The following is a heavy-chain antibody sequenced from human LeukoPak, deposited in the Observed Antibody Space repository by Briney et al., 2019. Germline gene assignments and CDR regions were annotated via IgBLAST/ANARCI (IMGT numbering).Heavy chain of an antibody. V-gene: IGHV1-18*01. J-gene: IGHJ3*02. CDR3: ARGTYDSSGYGWAHDAFDI. Sequence: ASVKVSCKASGYTFTSYGISWVRQAPGQGLEWMGWISAYNGNTNYAQKLQGRVTMTTDTSTSTAYMELRSLRSDDTAVYYCARGTYDSSGYGWAHDAFDIWGQGTMVTVSS. CDR1: GYTFTSYG. CDR2: ISAYNGNT. D-gene: IGHD3-22*01.